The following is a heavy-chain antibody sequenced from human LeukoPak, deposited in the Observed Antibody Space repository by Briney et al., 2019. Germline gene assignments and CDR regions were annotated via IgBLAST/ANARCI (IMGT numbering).Heavy chain of an antibody. CDR2: IRYDGSNK. Sequence: GGSLRLSCAASGFTFSSYAMHWVRQAPGKGLEWVAFIRYDGSNKYYADSVKGRFTISRDNSKNTLYLQMNSLRPEDTAVYYCAKSHSDGYGRSWATSYYYYMDVWGKGTTVTISS. D-gene: IGHD5-18*01. V-gene: IGHV3-30*02. J-gene: IGHJ6*03. CDR3: AKSHSDGYGRSWATSYYYYMDV. CDR1: GFTFSSYA.